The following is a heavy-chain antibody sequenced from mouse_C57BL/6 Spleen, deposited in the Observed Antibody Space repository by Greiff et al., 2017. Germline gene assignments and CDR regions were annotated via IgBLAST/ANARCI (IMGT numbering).Heavy chain of an antibody. Sequence: QVQLKESGAELMKPGASVKLSCKATGYTFTGYWIEWVKQRPGHGLEWIGEILPGSGSTNYTEKFKGKATFTADTSSNTTYMQLSSLTSEDSTIYYCARGGGYYCSSSPFDYWGQGTTLTVSS. D-gene: IGHD1-1*01. CDR1: GYTFTGYW. V-gene: IGHV1-9*01. CDR2: ILPGSGST. J-gene: IGHJ2*01. CDR3: ARGGGYYCSSSPFDY.